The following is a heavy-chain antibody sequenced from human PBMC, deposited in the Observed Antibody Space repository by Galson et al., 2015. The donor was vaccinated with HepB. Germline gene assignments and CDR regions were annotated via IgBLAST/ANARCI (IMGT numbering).Heavy chain of an antibody. D-gene: IGHD6-13*01. V-gene: IGHV6-1*01. CDR2: TYYRSKWYN. J-gene: IGHJ3*02. CDR1: GDSVSSDSAA. CDR3: ARDETAAGIGWDFDI. Sequence: CAISGDSVSSDSAAWNWIRHSPSRGLEWLGRTYYRSKWYNDYAVSVRSRITINADTSQNHFSLQLNSVTPEDTAVYYCARDETAAGIGWDFDIWGQGTVVAVSS.